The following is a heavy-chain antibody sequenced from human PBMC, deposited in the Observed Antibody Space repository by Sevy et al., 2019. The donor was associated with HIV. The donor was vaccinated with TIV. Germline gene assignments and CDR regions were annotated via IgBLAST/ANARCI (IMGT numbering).Heavy chain of an antibody. V-gene: IGHV1-2*02. CDR2: INPNSGGT. CDR1: AYTFTGHY. J-gene: IGHJ4*02. D-gene: IGHD2-2*01. CDR3: AREGVVVEPAARGYFDS. Sequence: ASVKVSCKASAYTFTGHYIHWVRQAPGQGLECMGWINPNSGGTIYAQKFQGRVTMTVDTSISTAYMELSRLRSDDTAVYYCAREGVVVEPAARGYFDSWGQGTLVTVSS.